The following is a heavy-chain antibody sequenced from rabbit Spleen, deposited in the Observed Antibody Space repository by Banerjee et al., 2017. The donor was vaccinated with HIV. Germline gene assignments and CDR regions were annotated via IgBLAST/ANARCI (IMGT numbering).Heavy chain of an antibody. J-gene: IGHJ6*01. CDR2: IYTGSSGST. D-gene: IGHD8-1*01. Sequence: QQQLEESGGGLVQPEGSLTLTCTASGFSFSSYYYMCWVRQAPGKGLEWIACIYTGSSGSTYYASWAKGRFTCSKTSSTTVTLQMTSLTAADTATYFCARDSGSSFSSYGMDLWGPGTLVTVS. CDR3: ARDSGSSFSSYGMDL. CDR1: GFSFSSYYY. V-gene: IGHV1S45*01.